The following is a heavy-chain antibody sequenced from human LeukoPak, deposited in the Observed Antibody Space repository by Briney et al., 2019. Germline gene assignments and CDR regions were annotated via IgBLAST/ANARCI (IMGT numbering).Heavy chain of an antibody. J-gene: IGHJ4*02. CDR3: ARGRGEFGY. V-gene: IGHV1-8*02. Sequence: ASVKVSCKASGFTLIGHYLHWVRQAPGQGLEWMGWMNPNSGNTGYAQKFQGRVTMTRNTSISTAYMELSSLRSEDTAVYYCARGRGEFGYWGQGTLVTVSS. CDR1: GFTLIGHY. CDR2: MNPNSGNT. D-gene: IGHD3-10*01.